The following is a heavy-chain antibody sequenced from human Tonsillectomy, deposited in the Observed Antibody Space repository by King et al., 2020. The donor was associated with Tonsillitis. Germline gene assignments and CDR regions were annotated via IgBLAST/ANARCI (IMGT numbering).Heavy chain of an antibody. CDR3: ARDHDYGDYGIDY. CDR2: ISYDGSNK. CDR1: GFTFSSYA. D-gene: IGHD4-17*01. Sequence: VRLVESGGGVVQPGRSLRLSCAASGFTFSSYAMHWVRQAPGKGLEWVAVISYDGSNKYYADSVKGRFTISRDNSKNTLYLQMNSLRAEDTAVYYCARDHDYGDYGIDYWGQGTLVTVSS. V-gene: IGHV3-30-3*01. J-gene: IGHJ4*02.